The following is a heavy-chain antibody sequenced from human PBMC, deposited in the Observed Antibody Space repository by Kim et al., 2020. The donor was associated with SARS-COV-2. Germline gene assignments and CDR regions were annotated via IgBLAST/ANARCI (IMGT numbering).Heavy chain of an antibody. J-gene: IGHJ4*02. Sequence: GGSLRLSCSASGFTFSSSWMTWVRQAPGKGLAWVGNINRDGSGQNYVGSLRGRFTISRDNTRNSLYLHMESLRAEDTAVYYCTTKNYWGQGTLVTVSS. CDR1: GFTFSSSW. V-gene: IGHV3-7*01. CDR2: INRDGSGQ. CDR3: TTKNY.